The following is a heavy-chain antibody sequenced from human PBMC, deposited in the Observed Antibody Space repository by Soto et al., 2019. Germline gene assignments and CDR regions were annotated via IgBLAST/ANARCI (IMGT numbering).Heavy chain of an antibody. Sequence: SETLSLTCTVSGGSISSSSYYWGWIRQPPGKGLEWIGSIYYSGSTYYNPSLKSRVTISVDTSKNQFSLKLSSVTAADTAVYYCARLYDSSGYYYENDYWGQGTLVTVSS. CDR1: GGSISSSSYY. D-gene: IGHD3-22*01. J-gene: IGHJ4*02. V-gene: IGHV4-39*01. CDR3: ARLYDSSGYYYENDY. CDR2: IYYSGST.